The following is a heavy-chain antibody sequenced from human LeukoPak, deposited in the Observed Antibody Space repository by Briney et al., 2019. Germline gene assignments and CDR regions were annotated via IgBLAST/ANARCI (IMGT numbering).Heavy chain of an antibody. CDR2: IYSSGST. D-gene: IGHD4-23*01. V-gene: IGHV4-4*07. CDR1: GGSINSYY. CDR3: ARGGKATVVTM. Sequence: TETLSLTCTVSGGSINSYYWSWIRQPAGKGLEWIGRIYSSGSTNYNPSLKSRVSMSVDTSKNQFSLKLTSVTAADTALYYCARGGKATVVTMWGQGILVTVSS. J-gene: IGHJ4*02.